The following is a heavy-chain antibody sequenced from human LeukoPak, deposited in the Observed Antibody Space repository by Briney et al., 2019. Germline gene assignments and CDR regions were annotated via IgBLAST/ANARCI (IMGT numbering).Heavy chain of an antibody. J-gene: IGHJ4*02. D-gene: IGHD6-19*01. Sequence: PSETLSLTCAVSGGSISGYFWSWIRQPAGKGLEWIGGIYASGSTTYNPSLRSRVTISVDTSKNQSSLKLPSVTAPDTAVYYCAKGGKLNQWLVYYFDYWGQGTLATASS. CDR2: IYASGST. CDR3: AKGGKLNQWLVYYFDY. V-gene: IGHV4-59*10. CDR1: GGSISGYF.